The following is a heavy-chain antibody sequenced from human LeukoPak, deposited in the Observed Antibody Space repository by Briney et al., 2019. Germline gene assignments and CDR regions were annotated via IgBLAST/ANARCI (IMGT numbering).Heavy chain of an antibody. CDR1: GFTFNNYD. Sequence: GGSLRLSCVASGFTFNNYDMHWVRQAPGKGLEWVVVISDDGTQKDYADSVQGRFTVCRDNSKNTLNLQMNSLRAEDTAVYYCVRDLIDRRHGPYDYWGQGTLVTVSS. V-gene: IGHV3-30*04. J-gene: IGHJ4*02. CDR3: VRDLIDRRHGPYDY. CDR2: ISDDGTQK. D-gene: IGHD3/OR15-3a*01.